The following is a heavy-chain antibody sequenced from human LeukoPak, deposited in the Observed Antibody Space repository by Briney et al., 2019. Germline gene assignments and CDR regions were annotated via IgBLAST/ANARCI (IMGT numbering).Heavy chain of an antibody. Sequence: GGSLRLSCAASGFTFSSYWMSWVRQAPGKGLEGVANIKQDGREKCYVVSVKGRFTISRENAKNSLYLQMKTLRAEDTAVYYCARDREWYYGSGSYENWGHGTLVTASS. CDR2: IKQDGREK. V-gene: IGHV3-7*01. J-gene: IGHJ4*01. CDR3: ARDREWYYGSGSYEN. CDR1: GFTFSSYW. D-gene: IGHD3-10*01.